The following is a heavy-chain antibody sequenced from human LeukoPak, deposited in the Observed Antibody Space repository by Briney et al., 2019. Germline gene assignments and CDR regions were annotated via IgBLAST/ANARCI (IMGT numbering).Heavy chain of an antibody. CDR2: IKSKHDGGTT. Sequence: GGSLRLSCTASGFTFSDAWMTWVRQAPGRGPEWVGRIKSKHDGGTTDYASSVRGRFTISRDDSENTLYLQMDSLRTDDTAVYYCSKDLPHTRAWALKYWGQGALVTVSS. V-gene: IGHV3-15*01. J-gene: IGHJ4*02. CDR3: SKDLPHTRAWALKY. D-gene: IGHD7-27*01. CDR1: GFTFSDAW.